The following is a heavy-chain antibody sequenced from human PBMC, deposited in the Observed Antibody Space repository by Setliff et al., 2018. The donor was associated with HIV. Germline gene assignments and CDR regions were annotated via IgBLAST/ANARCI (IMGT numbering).Heavy chain of an antibody. J-gene: IGHJ4*02. D-gene: IGHD5-18*01. Sequence: PSETLSLTCTVSGDSISSSIYYWGWVRQPPGKGLEWIGGIYYTGSPFYNPSLKSRVTISVDTSNNQFSLKLSSVTAADTAVYYCARDAERGYSYGYDYWGQGTQVTVSS. CDR1: GDSISSSIYY. CDR3: ARDAERGYSYGYDY. CDR2: IYYTGSP. V-gene: IGHV4-39*02.